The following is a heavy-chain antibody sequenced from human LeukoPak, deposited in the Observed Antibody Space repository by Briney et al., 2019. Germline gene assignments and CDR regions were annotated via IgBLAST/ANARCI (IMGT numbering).Heavy chain of an antibody. CDR1: GDSLTNYF. Sequence: SETLSLTCAVYGDSLTNYFWSWIRQPPGKGLEWIGEIHHSGSANYNPSLSSRVTISVDTSKNQFSLRLTSVTAADTAVYFCARGYTYGPSDAFGLWGQGTLVTVSS. CDR3: ARGYTYGPSDAFGL. J-gene: IGHJ3*01. CDR2: IHHSGSA. V-gene: IGHV4-34*01. D-gene: IGHD5-18*01.